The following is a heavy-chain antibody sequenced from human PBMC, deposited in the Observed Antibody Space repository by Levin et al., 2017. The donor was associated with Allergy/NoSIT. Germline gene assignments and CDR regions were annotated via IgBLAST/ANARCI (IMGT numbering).Heavy chain of an antibody. D-gene: IGHD4-17*01. Sequence: GGSLRLSCAASGFSFSSYAMTWVRQAPGKGLEWVSSISGSGANTYYADSVKGRFTISRDNSKNTLYLQMNNLRAEDTAVYYCAKGHDDYGDYPPFDYWGQGTLVTVSS. CDR3: AKGHDDYGDYPPFDY. CDR2: ISGSGANT. J-gene: IGHJ4*02. V-gene: IGHV3-23*01. CDR1: GFSFSSYA.